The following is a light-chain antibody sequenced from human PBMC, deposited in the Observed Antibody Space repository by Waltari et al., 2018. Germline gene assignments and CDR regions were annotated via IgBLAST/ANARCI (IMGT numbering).Light chain of an antibody. CDR2: SNN. Sequence: QSVLTQPPSASGTPGQTVTISCSGSRPNVGSTTVNRFQQVPGTAPKLLIYSNNQRPSGVPDRFSGSKSGPSASLAISGLQSEDEADYYCAAWDDSLNAYVFGTGTQVPVL. V-gene: IGLV1-44*01. CDR1: RPNVGSTT. J-gene: IGLJ1*01. CDR3: AAWDDSLNAYV.